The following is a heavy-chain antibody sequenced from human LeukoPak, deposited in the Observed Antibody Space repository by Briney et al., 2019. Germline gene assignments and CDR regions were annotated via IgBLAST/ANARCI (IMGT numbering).Heavy chain of an antibody. J-gene: IGHJ5*02. CDR3: ARGGYYYDSTGSWFHP. CDR2: INPSGGST. Sequence: ASVKVSCKASGYTFTSFYMHWVRQAPGQGLEGMGVINPSGGSTSYAQKFQGRVTMSRDMSTSTVYMELSSLRSEDTAVYYCARGGYYYDSTGSWFHPWGQGTQVTVSS. V-gene: IGHV1-46*01. CDR1: GYTFTSFY. D-gene: IGHD3-22*01.